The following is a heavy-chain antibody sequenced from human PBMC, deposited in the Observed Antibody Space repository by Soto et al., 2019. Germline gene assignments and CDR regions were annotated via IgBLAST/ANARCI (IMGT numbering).Heavy chain of an antibody. CDR1: GYTFTSYG. J-gene: IGHJ4*02. CDR3: AVLMVYAKFDY. V-gene: IGHV1-18*01. Sequence: ASVKVSCKASGYTFTSYGISWVRQAPGQGLEWMGWISAYNGNTNYAQKLQGRVTMTTDTSTSTAYMELRSLSSDDTAVYYCAVLMVYAKFDYWGQGTLVTVSS. CDR2: ISAYNGNT. D-gene: IGHD2-8*01.